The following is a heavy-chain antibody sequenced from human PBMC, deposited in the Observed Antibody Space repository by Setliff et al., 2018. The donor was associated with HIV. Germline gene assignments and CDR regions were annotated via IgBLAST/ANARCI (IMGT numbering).Heavy chain of an antibody. J-gene: IGHJ5*02. Sequence: PSETLSLTCTVSGGSIRSIDYFWGWIHQPPGKGLEWLGNIGNIYYGGTTYHNPSLKGRITISVFTSSQQLSLTLTSVTPADTAVYYCARLRAAGTVHYFDPWGQGTQVTVSS. CDR3: ARLRAAGTVHYFDP. CDR2: IYYGGTT. D-gene: IGHD6-13*01. V-gene: IGHV4-39*01. CDR1: GGSIRSIDYF.